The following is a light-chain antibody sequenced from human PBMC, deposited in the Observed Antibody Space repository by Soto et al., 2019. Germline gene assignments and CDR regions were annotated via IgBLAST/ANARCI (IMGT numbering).Light chain of an antibody. CDR2: RNS. J-gene: IGLJ3*02. CDR1: SSNIGAGYD. CDR3: QSYDSSLSASVV. Sequence: QSVLTQPPSVSGAPGQRVTISCTGSSSNIGAGYDVHWYQQLPGTAPKLLIYRNSNRPSGVPDRFSGSKSGTSASLAITGLQAEDEADYYCQSYDSSLSASVVFGGGTKLTVL. V-gene: IGLV1-40*01.